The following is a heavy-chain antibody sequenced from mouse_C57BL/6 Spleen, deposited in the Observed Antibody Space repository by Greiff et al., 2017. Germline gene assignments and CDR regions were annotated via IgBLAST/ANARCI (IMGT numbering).Heavy chain of an antibody. CDR1: GFTFSSYA. V-gene: IGHV5-4*03. Sequence: EVKVVESGGGLVKPGGSLKLSCAASGFTFSSYAMSWVRQTPEKRLEWVATISDGGSYTYYPDNVKGRFTISRDNAKNNLYLQMSHLKSEDTAMYYCARGGYDGAWFAYWGQGTLVTVSA. D-gene: IGHD2-2*01. CDR3: ARGGYDGAWFAY. CDR2: ISDGGSYT. J-gene: IGHJ3*01.